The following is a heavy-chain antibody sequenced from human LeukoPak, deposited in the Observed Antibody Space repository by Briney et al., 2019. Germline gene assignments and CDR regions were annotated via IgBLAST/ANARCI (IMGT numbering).Heavy chain of an antibody. Sequence: ASVKVSCKTSGYTFTSYDINWVRQATGQGLEWMGWMNPNSGNTGYTQKFQGRVTMTRNTSISTAYMELSSLRSEDTAVYYCARGHELAGRCFDPWGQGTLVTVSS. D-gene: IGHD3-10*01. CDR2: MNPNSGNT. CDR1: GYTFTSYD. V-gene: IGHV1-8*01. CDR3: ARGHELAGRCFDP. J-gene: IGHJ5*02.